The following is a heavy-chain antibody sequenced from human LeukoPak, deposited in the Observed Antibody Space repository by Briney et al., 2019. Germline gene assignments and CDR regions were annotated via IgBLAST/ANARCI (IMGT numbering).Heavy chain of an antibody. CDR3: ARYSSSYTAKFDY. Sequence: ASVKVSCKASGDTFTSYYMHWVRQAPGQGLEWMGIINPSGGITSYAQKFQGRVTITTDTSTRTVYTELSSLRSEDTAVYSCARYSSSYTAKFDYWGQGTLLTVSS. V-gene: IGHV1-46*01. CDR2: INPSGGIT. CDR1: GDTFTSYY. D-gene: IGHD6-6*01. J-gene: IGHJ4*02.